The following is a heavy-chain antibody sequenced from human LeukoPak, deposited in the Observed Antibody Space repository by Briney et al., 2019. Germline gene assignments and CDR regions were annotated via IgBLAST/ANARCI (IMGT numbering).Heavy chain of an antibody. J-gene: IGHJ6*04. CDR2: ISSSSSSYI. V-gene: IGHV3-21*01. CDR1: GFTFSSYS. Sequence: GGSLRLSCAASGFTFSSYSMNWVRQAPGKGLEWVSSISSSSSSYIYYADSVKGRFTISRDNAKNSLYLQMNSLRAEDTAVYYCARFRDIVVVPAAPYYGMDVWGKGTTVTVSS. D-gene: IGHD2-2*01. CDR3: ARFRDIVVVPAAPYYGMDV.